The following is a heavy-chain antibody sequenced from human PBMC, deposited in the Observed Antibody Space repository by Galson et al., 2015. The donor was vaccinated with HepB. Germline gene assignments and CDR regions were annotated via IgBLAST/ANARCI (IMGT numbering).Heavy chain of an antibody. CDR3: ARVRRWLVGPTSYFFDY. Sequence: PALVKPTPTLTLTCTFSGFSLTTTGVCMSWIRPAPGKALEWLALIDWDDERYYNTALKTRLTISKDPSKNQVVLTVTNMDPVDTATYYCARVRRWLVGPTSYFFDYWGQGVLVTVSS. CDR1: GFSLTTTGVC. V-gene: IGHV2-70*01. D-gene: IGHD6-19*01. CDR2: IDWDDER. J-gene: IGHJ4*02.